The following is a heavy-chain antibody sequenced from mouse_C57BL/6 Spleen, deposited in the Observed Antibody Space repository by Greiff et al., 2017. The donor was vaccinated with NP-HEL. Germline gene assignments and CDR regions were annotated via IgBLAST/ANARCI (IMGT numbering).Heavy chain of an antibody. CDR2: IYPSDSET. J-gene: IGHJ3*01. Sequence: QVQLQQPGAELVRPGSSVKLSCKASGYTFTSYWMDWVKQRPGQGLEWIGNIYPSDSETHYNQKFKDKATLTVDKSSSTAYMQLSSLTAEDSAVYYCARWPYGSSGAWFAYWGQGTLVTVSA. V-gene: IGHV1-61*01. CDR3: ARWPYGSSGAWFAY. D-gene: IGHD1-1*01. CDR1: GYTFTSYW.